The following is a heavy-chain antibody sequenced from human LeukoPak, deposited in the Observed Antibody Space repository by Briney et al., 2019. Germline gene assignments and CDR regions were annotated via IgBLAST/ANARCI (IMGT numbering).Heavy chain of an antibody. CDR2: IHHSGRS. V-gene: IGHV4-31*03. CDR1: ADSLSSGGHY. J-gene: IGHJ4*02. CDR3: ARGGNRFGGFYFDY. Sequence: SQTLSLTCTVSADSLSSGGHYWAWIRQFPGKGLESIGFIHHSGRSRHNPSLKDRVAISVDTSRKQFALKLSSVTAADTATYYCARGGNRFGGFYFDYWGQGIQVIVSS. D-gene: IGHD3-10*01.